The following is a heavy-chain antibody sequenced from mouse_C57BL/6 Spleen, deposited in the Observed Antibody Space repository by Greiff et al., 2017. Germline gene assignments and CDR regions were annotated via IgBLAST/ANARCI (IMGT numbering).Heavy chain of an antibody. CDR1: GYTFTSYW. J-gene: IGHJ1*03. CDR3: ARGYGSSYGV. V-gene: IGHV1-61*01. CDR2: IYPSDSET. Sequence: VQLQQPGAELVRPGSSVKLSCKASGYTFTSYWMDWVKQRPGQGLEWIGNIYPSDSETHYNQKFKDKATLTVDKSSSTAYMQLSSLTSEDSAVYYCARGYGSSYGVWGTGTTVTVSS. D-gene: IGHD1-1*01.